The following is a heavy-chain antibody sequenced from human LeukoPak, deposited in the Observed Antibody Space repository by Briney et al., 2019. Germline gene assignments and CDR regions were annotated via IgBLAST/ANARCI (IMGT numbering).Heavy chain of an antibody. D-gene: IGHD3-10*01. CDR3: AREKGRGVISPYYDY. V-gene: IGHV3-23*03. CDR1: GFTFSSCA. J-gene: IGHJ4*02. CDR2: IYSDGST. Sequence: GGSLRLSCAASGFTFSSCAMSWVRQAPGKGLEWVSVIYSDGSTYYEDSVKGRFTISRDTSKNTLSLQMNSLRVEDTAVYYCAREKGRGVISPYYDYWGQGTRVTVSS.